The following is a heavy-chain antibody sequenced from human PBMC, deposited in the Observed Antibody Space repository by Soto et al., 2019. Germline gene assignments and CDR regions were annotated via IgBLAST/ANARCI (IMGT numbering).Heavy chain of an antibody. CDR3: ARECAVAATLCYYGMDV. D-gene: IGHD2-15*01. CDR1: GGTFSSYA. V-gene: IGHV1-69*13. Sequence: ASVKVSCKASGGTFSSYAISWVRQAPGQGLEWMGGIIPIFGTANYAQKFQGRVTITADESTSTAYMELSSLRSEDTAVYYCARECAVAATLCYYGMDVWGQGTTVTVSS. CDR2: IIPIFGTA. J-gene: IGHJ6*02.